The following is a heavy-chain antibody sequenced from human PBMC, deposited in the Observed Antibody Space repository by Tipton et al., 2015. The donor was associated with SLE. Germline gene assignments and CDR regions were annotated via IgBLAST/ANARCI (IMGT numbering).Heavy chain of an antibody. CDR2: IYRSGST. V-gene: IGHV4-30-2*01. CDR3: ARAGFSGPFDY. Sequence: TLSLTCAVSGGSISSGGYSWSWIRQPPGKGLEWIGYIYRSGSTNYNPSLKSRVTISVDTSKNQFSLKLSSVTAADTAVYYCARAGFSGPFDYWGQGTLVTVSS. J-gene: IGHJ4*02. D-gene: IGHD2-15*01. CDR1: GGSISSGGYS.